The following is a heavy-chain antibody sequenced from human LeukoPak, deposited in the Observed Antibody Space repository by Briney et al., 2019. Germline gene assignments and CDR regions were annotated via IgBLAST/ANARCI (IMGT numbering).Heavy chain of an antibody. CDR2: IYYSGST. D-gene: IGHD1-14*01. J-gene: IGHJ6*02. V-gene: IGHV4-30-4*01. Sequence: SETLSLTCTVSGGSISSGDYYWSWNRQPPGKGLEWIGYIYYSGSTYYNPSLKSRVTISVDTSKNQFSLKLSSVTAADTAVYYCARYRIVARRYYYYGMDVWGQGTTVTVSS. CDR3: ARYRIVARRYYYYGMDV. CDR1: GGSISSGDYY.